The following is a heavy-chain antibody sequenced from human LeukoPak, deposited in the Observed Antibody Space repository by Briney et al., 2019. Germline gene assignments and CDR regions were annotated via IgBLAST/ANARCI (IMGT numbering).Heavy chain of an antibody. Sequence: GESLKISCKGSGYSFTNYWIGWVRQMPGKGLEWMGIIYPGDSDTRYSPSFQGQVTISADKSISTAYLQWSSLKTSDTAMYYCARTTAPPGSYGDYWGQGTLVTVSS. J-gene: IGHJ4*02. CDR3: ARTTAPPGSYGDY. D-gene: IGHD1-26*01. CDR1: GYSFTNYW. CDR2: IYPGDSDT. V-gene: IGHV5-51*01.